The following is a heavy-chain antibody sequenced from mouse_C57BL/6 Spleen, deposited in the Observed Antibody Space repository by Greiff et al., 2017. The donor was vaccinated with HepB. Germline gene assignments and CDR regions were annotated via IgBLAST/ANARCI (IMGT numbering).Heavy chain of an antibody. CDR3: TRLPNWDGMDY. CDR1: GFTFSDAW. D-gene: IGHD4-1*01. V-gene: IGHV6-6*01. J-gene: IGHJ4*01. Sequence: EVMLVESGGGLVQPGGSMKLSCAASGFTFSDAWMDWVRQSPEKGLEWVAEIRNKANNHATYYAESVKGRFTISRDDSKSSVYLQMNSLRAEDTGIYYCTRLPNWDGMDYWGQGTSVTVSS. CDR2: IRNKANNHAT.